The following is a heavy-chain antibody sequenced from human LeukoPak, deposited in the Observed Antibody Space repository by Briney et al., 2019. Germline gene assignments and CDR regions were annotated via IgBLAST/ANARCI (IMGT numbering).Heavy chain of an antibody. J-gene: IGHJ4*02. CDR1: GYTFTGYY. CDR2: ISAYNGNT. CDR3: ALGPLAVAGSF. Sequence: ASVKVSCKASGYTFTGYYMHWVRQAPGQGLEWMGWISAYNGNTNYAQKLQGRVTMTTDTSTSTAYMELRSLRSDDTAVYYCALGPLAVAGSFWGQGTLVTVSS. V-gene: IGHV1-18*04. D-gene: IGHD6-19*01.